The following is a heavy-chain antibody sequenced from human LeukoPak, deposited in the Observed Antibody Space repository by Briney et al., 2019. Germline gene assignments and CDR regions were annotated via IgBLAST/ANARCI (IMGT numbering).Heavy chain of an antibody. V-gene: IGHV4-34*01. J-gene: IGHJ4*02. D-gene: IGHD6-13*01. CDR1: GGSFSDYY. CDR3: ARVGPGYSSSWYFDY. CDR2: INHRGST. Sequence: SETLSLTCAVYGGSFSDYYWSWVRQPPGKGLEWIGEINHRGSTNYNPSLKSRVTISVDTSKNQFSLKLSSVTAADTAVYYCARVGPGYSSSWYFDYWGQGTLVTVSS.